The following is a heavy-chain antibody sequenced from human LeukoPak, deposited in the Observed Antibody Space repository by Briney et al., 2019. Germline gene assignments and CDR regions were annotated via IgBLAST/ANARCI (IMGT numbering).Heavy chain of an antibody. J-gene: IGHJ4*02. V-gene: IGHV4-34*01. CDR3: ARGGRSKQSDY. Sequence: KTSEILSLTCAVYGGSFSGYYWNWIRQPPGKGLEWIGEINHSGSTNYNPSLKSRVTISVDTSKNQFSLELSSVTAADTAVYYCARGGRSKQSDYWGQGTLVTVSS. CDR1: GGSFSGYY. CDR2: INHSGST.